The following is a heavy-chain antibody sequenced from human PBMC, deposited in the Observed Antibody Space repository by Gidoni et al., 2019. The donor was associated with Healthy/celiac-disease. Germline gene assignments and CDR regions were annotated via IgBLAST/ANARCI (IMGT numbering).Heavy chain of an antibody. CDR3: ARVGLYSYGSWGCDY. V-gene: IGHV6-1*01. CDR1: GDRVSTTRAA. Sequence: QVQLQQSGPGLVKPSQTLSPTCSISGDRVSTTRAAWNWIRQSPLRGLEWLGRTYYRSKWYNDYAVSVKSRITINPDTSKNQFSLQLNSVTPEDTAVYYCARVGLYSYGSWGCDYWGQGTLVTVSS. CDR2: TYYRSKWYN. D-gene: IGHD5-18*01. J-gene: IGHJ4*02.